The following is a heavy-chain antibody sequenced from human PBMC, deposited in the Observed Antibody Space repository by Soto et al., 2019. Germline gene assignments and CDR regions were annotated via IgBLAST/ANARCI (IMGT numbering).Heavy chain of an antibody. CDR1: GGSISSGGYY. J-gene: IGHJ4*02. D-gene: IGHD2-21*02. CDR3: ARVYCGGDCYSRRNYFDY. CDR2: IYYSGST. Sequence: SETLSLTCTVSGGSISSGGYYWSWIRQHPGKGLEWIGYIYYSGSTYYNPSLKSRVTISVDTSKNQFSLKLSSVTAADTAVYYCARVYCGGDCYSRRNYFDYWGQGTLVTVS. V-gene: IGHV4-31*03.